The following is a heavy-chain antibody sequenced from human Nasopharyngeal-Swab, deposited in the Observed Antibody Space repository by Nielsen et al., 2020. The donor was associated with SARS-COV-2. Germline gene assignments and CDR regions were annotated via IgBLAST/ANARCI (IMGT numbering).Heavy chain of an antibody. J-gene: IGHJ5*02. CDR2: IYYSGST. V-gene: IGHV4-39*01. CDR3: ARPYYDSSGYDAWFDP. D-gene: IGHD3-22*01. CDR1: GGSISSSSYY. Sequence: SETLSLTCTVSGGSISSSSYYWGWIRQPPGKGLEWIGSIYYSGSTYYNPSLKSRVTISVDTSKNQFSLKLSSVTAADTAVYYCARPYYDSSGYDAWFDPWDQGTLVTVSS.